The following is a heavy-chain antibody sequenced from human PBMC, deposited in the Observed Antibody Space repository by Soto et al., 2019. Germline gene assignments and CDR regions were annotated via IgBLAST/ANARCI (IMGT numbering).Heavy chain of an antibody. Sequence: SPTLSLPCAISGDRVSNNLAAWNWIRQSPSRGLQWLGRTYYRTRWYDDYAVSVRGRMTVNADISKNQFSLQLNSVTPDDTAVYFCARGTADIEVAVFQYWGQGIRVTVSS. CDR3: ARGTADIEVAVFQY. D-gene: IGHD6-19*01. J-gene: IGHJ4*02. CDR2: TYYRTRWYD. CDR1: GDRVSNNLAA. V-gene: IGHV6-1*01.